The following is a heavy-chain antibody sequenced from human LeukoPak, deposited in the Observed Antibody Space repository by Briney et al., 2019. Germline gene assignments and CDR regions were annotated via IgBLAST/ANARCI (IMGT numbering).Heavy chain of an antibody. D-gene: IGHD3-10*01. CDR1: GYTFTSYD. CDR3: ARVGITMVRGVIDMFAFDI. Sequence: ASVKFSCKASGYTFTSYDINWVRQATGQGLEWMGWMNPNSGNTGYAQKFQGRVTMTRNTSISTAYMELSSLRSEDTAVYYCARVGITMVRGVIDMFAFDIWGQGTMVTVSS. CDR2: MNPNSGNT. J-gene: IGHJ3*02. V-gene: IGHV1-8*01.